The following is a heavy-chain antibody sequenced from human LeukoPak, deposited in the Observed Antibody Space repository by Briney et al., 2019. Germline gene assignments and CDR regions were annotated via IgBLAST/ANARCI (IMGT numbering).Heavy chain of an antibody. V-gene: IGHV4-59*01. CDR1: GGSISSYY. CDR3: ARQLRWFGEYDY. CDR2: IYYSGST. Sequence: TSETLSLACTVSGGSISSYYWSWIRQPPGKGLEWIGYIYYSGSTNYNPSLKSRVTISVDTSKNQFSLKLSSVTAADTAVYYCARQLRWFGEYDYWGQGTLVTVSS. D-gene: IGHD3-10*01. J-gene: IGHJ4*02.